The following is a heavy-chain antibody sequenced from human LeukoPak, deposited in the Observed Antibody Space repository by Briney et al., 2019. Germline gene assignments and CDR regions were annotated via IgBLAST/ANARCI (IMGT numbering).Heavy chain of an antibody. D-gene: IGHD3-10*01. Sequence: PSETLSLTCSVSGDSMNSYYWSWIRQPPGKGLEWIGYIYYSGSTYYNPSLKSRVTISVDTSKNQFSLKLSSVTAADTAVYYCARGPEGSGSYYNDGWFDPWGQGTLVTVSS. V-gene: IGHV4-59*12. CDR2: IYYSGST. CDR3: ARGPEGSGSYYNDGWFDP. J-gene: IGHJ5*02. CDR1: GDSMNSYY.